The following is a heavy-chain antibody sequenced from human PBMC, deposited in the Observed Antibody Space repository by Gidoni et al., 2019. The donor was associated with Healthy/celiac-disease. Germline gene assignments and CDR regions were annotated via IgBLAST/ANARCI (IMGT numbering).Heavy chain of an antibody. J-gene: IGHJ5*02. V-gene: IGHV4-4*07. Sequence: QVQLQESGPGLVKPSETLSLTCTVSGGSISSYYWCWIRQPAGKGLEWIGRIYTSGSTNYNPSLKSRVTMSVDTSKNQFSLKLSSVTAADTAVYYCARESTALSTFNWFDPWGQGTLVTVSS. D-gene: IGHD5-18*01. CDR3: ARESTALSTFNWFDP. CDR1: GGSISSYY. CDR2: IYTSGST.